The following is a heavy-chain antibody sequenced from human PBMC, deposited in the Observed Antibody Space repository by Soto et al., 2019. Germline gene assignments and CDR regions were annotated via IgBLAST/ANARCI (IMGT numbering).Heavy chain of an antibody. V-gene: IGHV3-11*01. CDR3: ARDIRGYGMDV. CDR2: ISDSGSPL. Sequence: GGALRVYCAASGFDFGDYYMSWSRLAPGKGLEWISYISDSGSPLYYADSVKGRFSISRDNVKNSAYLQMNNLRADDTALYFCARDIRGYGMDVWGQGTTVPVSS. D-gene: IGHD3-10*01. CDR1: GFDFGDYY. J-gene: IGHJ6*02.